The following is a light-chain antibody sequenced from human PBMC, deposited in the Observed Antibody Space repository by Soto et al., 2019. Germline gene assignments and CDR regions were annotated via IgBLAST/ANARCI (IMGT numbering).Light chain of an antibody. CDR2: AAS. CDR3: QQTSSFPLT. CDR1: QGLVNW. J-gene: IGKJ4*01. V-gene: IGKV1-12*01. Sequence: DIQVTQSPSSVSASVGDRVTITCRASQGLVNWLAWYQQKPGKAPKLLIYAASSLQSGVPSRFSGSGSGTDFTLTISSLQPEDFATYYCQQTSSFPLTFGGGNKVEIK.